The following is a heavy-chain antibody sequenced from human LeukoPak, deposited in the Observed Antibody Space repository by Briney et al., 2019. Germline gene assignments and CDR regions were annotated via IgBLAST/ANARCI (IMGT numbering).Heavy chain of an antibody. CDR2: INHSGST. J-gene: IGHJ4*02. CDR3: ARGSMVRGVIIPD. D-gene: IGHD3-10*01. CDR1: GGSISSYY. V-gene: IGHV4-34*01. Sequence: SETLSLTCTVSGGSISSYYWSWIRQPPGKGLEWIGEINHSGSTNYNPSLKSRVTISVDRSRNQFSLKLSSVTAADTAVYYCARGSMVRGVIIPDWGQGTLVTVSS.